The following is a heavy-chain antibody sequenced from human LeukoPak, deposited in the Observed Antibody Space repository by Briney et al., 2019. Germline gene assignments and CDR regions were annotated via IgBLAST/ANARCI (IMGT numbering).Heavy chain of an antibody. CDR3: ARHPIAAGGAYNWFDP. CDR2: LYPRDSNT. D-gene: IGHD6-13*01. CDR1: GYSFTSHW. Sequence: GESLKISCKGSGYGSGYSFTSHWIAWVRQMPGKGLEWMGILYPRDSNTIYSPSFQGQVTISVDTSINTAYLQWISLKASDTAMYYCARHPIAAGGAYNWFDPWGQGTLVTVSS. V-gene: IGHV5-51*01. J-gene: IGHJ5*02.